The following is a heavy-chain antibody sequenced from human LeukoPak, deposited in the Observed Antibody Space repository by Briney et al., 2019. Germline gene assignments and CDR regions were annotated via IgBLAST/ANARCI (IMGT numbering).Heavy chain of an antibody. Sequence: GGSLRLSCAASGFTFSSYAMSCVRQAPGKGLEWVSAISGSGGSTYYADSVKGRFTISRDNSKNTLYLQMNSLRAEDTAVYYCATKRRDGYNFQGAFGYWGQGTLVTVSS. J-gene: IGHJ4*02. V-gene: IGHV3-23*01. CDR1: GFTFSSYA. CDR3: ATKRRDGYNFQGAFGY. CDR2: ISGSGGST. D-gene: IGHD5-24*01.